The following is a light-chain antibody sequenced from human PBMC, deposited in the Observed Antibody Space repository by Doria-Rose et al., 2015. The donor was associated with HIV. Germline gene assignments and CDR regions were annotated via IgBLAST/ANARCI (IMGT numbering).Light chain of an antibody. CDR2: DVT. CDR1: SSDVGYYKH. J-gene: IGLJ2*01. Sequence: QPASVSGSPGQSITISCTGTSSDVGYYKHVSWYQQYPGKAPKLIISDVTKRPSGVSDRFSGSKSGNTASLTISGLQAEDEAEYFCSSYTSGTSFVFGGGTKLTV. V-gene: IGLV2-14*03. CDR3: SSYTSGTSFV.